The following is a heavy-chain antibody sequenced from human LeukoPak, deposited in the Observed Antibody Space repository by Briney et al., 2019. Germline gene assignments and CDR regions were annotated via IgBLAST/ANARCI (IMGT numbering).Heavy chain of an antibody. V-gene: IGHV4-39*01. D-gene: IGHD1-14*01. CDR3: ARHRQHAVSTQTYYYYYYMDV. CDR2: IYYSGST. J-gene: IGHJ6*03. Sequence: SETLSLTCTVSGGSISSSSYYWGWIRQPPGKGLEWIGGIYYSGSTYYNPSLKSRVTISVDTSKNQFSLKLSSVTAADTAVYYCARHRQHAVSTQTYYYYYYMDVWGKGTTVTISS. CDR1: GGSISSSSYY.